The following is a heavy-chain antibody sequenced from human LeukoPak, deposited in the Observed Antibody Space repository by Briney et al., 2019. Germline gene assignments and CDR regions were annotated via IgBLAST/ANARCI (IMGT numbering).Heavy chain of an antibody. D-gene: IGHD3-10*01. CDR2: IYSGGST. Sequence: GGSLRLSCAASGFTVSSNYMSWVRQAPGKGLEWVSVIYSGGSTYYADSVKGRFTISRDNSKNTLYLQMNSLRVEDTAVYYCARDVTTMVREGDAFDIWGQGTMVTVSS. CDR1: GFTVSSNY. CDR3: ARDVTTMVREGDAFDI. V-gene: IGHV3-66*01. J-gene: IGHJ3*02.